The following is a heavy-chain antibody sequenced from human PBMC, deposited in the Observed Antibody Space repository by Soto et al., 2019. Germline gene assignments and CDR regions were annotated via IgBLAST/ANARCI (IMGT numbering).Heavy chain of an antibody. CDR3: ARDGSSGWFFHYYFDY. D-gene: IGHD6-19*01. J-gene: IGHJ4*02. CDR1: GFTFSSYW. CDR2: IKQDGSEK. Sequence: EVQLVESGGGLVQPGGSLRLSCAASGFTFSSYWMSWVRQAPGKGLEWVVNIKQDGSEKYYVDSVKGRFTISRDNAKNSLYLQMNSLRAEDTAVYYCARDGSSGWFFHYYFDYWGQGTLVTVSS. V-gene: IGHV3-7*05.